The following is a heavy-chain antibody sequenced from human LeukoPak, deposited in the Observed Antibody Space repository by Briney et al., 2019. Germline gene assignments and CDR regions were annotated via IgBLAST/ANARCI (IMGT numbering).Heavy chain of an antibody. CDR1: GGSFSGYY. D-gene: IGHD3-3*02. V-gene: IGHV4-34*01. CDR3: ARGGARIFGVVITGNNFDY. CDR2: INHSGST. J-gene: IGHJ4*02. Sequence: PSETLSLTCAVYGGSFSGYYWSWIRQPPGKGLEWIGEINHSGSTKYNPSLKSRVTISVDTSKNQFSLKLSSVTAADTALYYCARGGARIFGVVITGNNFDYWGQGSLVTVSS.